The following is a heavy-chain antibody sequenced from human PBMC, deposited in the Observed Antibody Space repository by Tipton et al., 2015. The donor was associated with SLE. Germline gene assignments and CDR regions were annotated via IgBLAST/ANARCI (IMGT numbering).Heavy chain of an antibody. CDR1: GYTFTSYF. CDR2: INPSGSNT. J-gene: IGHJ4*02. D-gene: IGHD3-10*01. Sequence: QLVQSGPEVKKPGASVKISCKASGYTFTSYFMHWVRQAPGQGLEWMGIINPSGSNTNYAQKFQGRVTMTTDTSTSTVYMELSSLRSEDTAVYYCARSFTLVRGRLDYWGQGTLVTVSS. V-gene: IGHV1-46*01. CDR3: ARSFTLVRGRLDY.